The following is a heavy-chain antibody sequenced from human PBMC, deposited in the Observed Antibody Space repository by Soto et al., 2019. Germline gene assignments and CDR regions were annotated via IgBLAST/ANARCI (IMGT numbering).Heavy chain of an antibody. Sequence: SETLSLTCAVYGGSFSGYYWSWIRQPPGKGLEWIGEINHSGSTNYNPSLKSRVTISVDTSKNQFSLKLSSVTAADTAVYYCARGLVAAAGKGGWFDPWGQGTLFTVSS. V-gene: IGHV4-34*01. CDR1: GGSFSGYY. J-gene: IGHJ5*02. D-gene: IGHD6-13*01. CDR3: ARGLVAAAGKGGWFDP. CDR2: INHSGST.